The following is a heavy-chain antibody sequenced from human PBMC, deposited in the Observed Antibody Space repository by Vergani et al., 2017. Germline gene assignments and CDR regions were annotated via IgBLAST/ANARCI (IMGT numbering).Heavy chain of an antibody. J-gene: IGHJ6*02. CDR1: GGSISSYY. Sequence: QVQLQESGPGLVKPSETLSLTCTVSGGSISSYYWSWIRQPPGKGLEWIGYIYYSGSTNYNPSLKSRVTISVDTSKNQFSLKLSSVTAADTAVYYCARARGGSYYYYYGMDVWGQGTTVTVSS. CDR2: IYYSGST. V-gene: IGHV4-59*08. D-gene: IGHD2-15*01. CDR3: ARARGGSYYYYYGMDV.